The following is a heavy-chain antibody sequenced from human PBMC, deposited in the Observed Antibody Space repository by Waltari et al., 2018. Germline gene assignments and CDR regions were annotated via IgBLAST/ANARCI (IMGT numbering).Heavy chain of an antibody. CDR3: ARGESLLWFGESTNRRRSYYYYGMDV. J-gene: IGHJ6*02. V-gene: IGHV1-18*01. Sequence: QVQLVQSGAEVKKPGASVKVSCKASGYTFTSYGISWVRQAPGQGLEWMGWISAYNGNTNYAQKLQGRVTMTTDTSTSTAYMELRSLRSDDTAVYYCARGESLLWFGESTNRRRSYYYYGMDVWGQGTTVTVSS. D-gene: IGHD3-10*01. CDR1: GYTFTSYG. CDR2: ISAYNGNT.